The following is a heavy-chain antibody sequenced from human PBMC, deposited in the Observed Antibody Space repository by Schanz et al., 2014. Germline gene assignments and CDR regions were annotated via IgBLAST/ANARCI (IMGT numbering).Heavy chain of an antibody. J-gene: IGHJ4*02. CDR1: AFIFRSYS. D-gene: IGHD3-9*01. Sequence: EVHLLESGGGLVQPGGSLRLSCAASAFIFRSYSMHWVRQAPGKGLEWVSYISRSSSTIYYADSVRGRFTISRDNAKNSLYLQMNSLRAEDTAVYYCARRNFYDKSAAFDYWGQGSLVTVSS. CDR3: ARRNFYDKSAAFDY. CDR2: ISRSSSTI. V-gene: IGHV3-48*01.